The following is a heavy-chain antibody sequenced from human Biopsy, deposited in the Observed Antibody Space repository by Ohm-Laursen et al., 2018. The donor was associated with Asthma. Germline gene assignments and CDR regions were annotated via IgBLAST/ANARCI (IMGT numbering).Heavy chain of an antibody. V-gene: IGHV3-30*03. J-gene: IGHJ6*02. D-gene: IGHD2-8*01. CDR3: ARERAGVLGSYNGMDV. Sequence: SLRLSCSASGFTFSNYGMHWVRQAAGKGLDWVAVVTYDGLSQYYAESVKGRFTISRDNSRNTLNLQMNSVRPDDTAVYFCARERAGVLGSYNGMDVWGPGTTVSVSS. CDR2: VTYDGLSQ. CDR1: GFTFSNYG.